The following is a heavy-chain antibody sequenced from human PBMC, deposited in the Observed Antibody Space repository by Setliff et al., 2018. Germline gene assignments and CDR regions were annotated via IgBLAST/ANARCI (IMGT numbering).Heavy chain of an antibody. CDR1: GYTFSRNY. CDR2: XXXXXXXX. CDR3: ARDLLRSSSXRPDVFDV. D-gene: IGHD6-13*01. Sequence: GASVKVSCKAYGYTFSRNYITWVRQAPGRGXEXXXXXXXXXXXXXXXXXXXXXXXMTXXXXTSTAYMELRSLIFDDTAIYYCARDLLRSSSXRPDVFDVWGQGTMVTVSS. V-gene: IGHV1-18*01. J-gene: IGHJ3*01.